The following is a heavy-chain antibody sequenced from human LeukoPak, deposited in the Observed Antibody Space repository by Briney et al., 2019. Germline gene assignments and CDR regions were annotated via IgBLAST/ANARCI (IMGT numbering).Heavy chain of an antibody. CDR1: GFTFSNYE. CDR2: ISTSGSNI. V-gene: IGHV3-48*03. J-gene: IGHJ4*02. Sequence: GGSLRLSCAASGFTFSNYEMNWVRQAPGKGLEWVSYISTSGSNIYYADSVKGRFTISRDNGKRSLYLQMNSLRAEDTAVYYCARGVYDSSGYYQYWGQGTLVTVSS. CDR3: ARGVYDSSGYYQY. D-gene: IGHD3-22*01.